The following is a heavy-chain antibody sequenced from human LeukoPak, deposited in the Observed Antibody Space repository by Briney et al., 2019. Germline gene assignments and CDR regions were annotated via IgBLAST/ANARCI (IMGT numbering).Heavy chain of an antibody. V-gene: IGHV3-23*01. CDR3: AKDRVPLYGDLINWFDP. Sequence: PGGTLRLSCAASGFTFINYAMSWVRQAPGKGLEWVSAISGSGGYTYYADSVKGRFTISRDNSKNTLYLQMNSLRAEDTAVYYCAKDRVPLYGDLINWFDPWGQGTPVTVSS. CDR2: ISGSGGYT. J-gene: IGHJ5*02. CDR1: GFTFINYA. D-gene: IGHD4-17*01.